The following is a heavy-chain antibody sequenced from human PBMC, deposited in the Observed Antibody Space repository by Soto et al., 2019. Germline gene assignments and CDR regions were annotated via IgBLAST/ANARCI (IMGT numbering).Heavy chain of an antibody. Sequence: GGSLRLSCAASGFTVSSNYMSWVRQVPGKGLEWVSVIYSGGSTYYADSVKGRFTISRDNSKNTLYLQMNSLRAEDTAVYYCARVGYCSSTSGYNWGQETLVTVSS. D-gene: IGHD2-2*02. CDR3: ARVGYCSSTSGYN. CDR2: IYSGGST. J-gene: IGHJ4*02. CDR1: GFTVSSNY. V-gene: IGHV3-66*01.